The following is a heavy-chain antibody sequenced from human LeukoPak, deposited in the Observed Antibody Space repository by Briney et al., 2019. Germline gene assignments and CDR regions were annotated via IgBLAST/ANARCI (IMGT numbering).Heavy chain of an antibody. CDR1: GLNFNTYD. J-gene: IGHJ6*02. CDR3: AKASRRDSSGYYYYYYGMDV. V-gene: IGHV3-23*01. CDR2: FGTRHTHI. Sequence: GGSLRLSCVGSGLNFNTYDLTWVRQAPGKGLEWVALFGTRHTHIFYADSVEGRFAISRDNSKNTLYLQMNSLRAEDTAVYYCAKASRRDSSGYYYYYYGMDVWGQGTTVTVPS. D-gene: IGHD3-22*01.